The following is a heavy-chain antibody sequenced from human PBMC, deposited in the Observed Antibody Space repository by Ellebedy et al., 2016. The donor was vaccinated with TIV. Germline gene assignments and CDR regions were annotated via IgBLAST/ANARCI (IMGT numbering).Heavy chain of an antibody. V-gene: IGHV3-49*03. D-gene: IGHD3-22*01. Sequence: GESLKISCTASGFTFGDYAMSWFRQAPGKGLEWVGFIRSKAYGGTTEYAASVKGRFTISRDDSKSIAYLQMNSLKTEDTAVYYCTLYYDSTADYWGQGTLVTVSS. J-gene: IGHJ4*02. CDR2: IRSKAYGGTT. CDR3: TLYYDSTADY. CDR1: GFTFGDYA.